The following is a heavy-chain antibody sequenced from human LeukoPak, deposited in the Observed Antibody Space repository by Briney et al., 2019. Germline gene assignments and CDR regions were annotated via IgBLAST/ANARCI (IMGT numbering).Heavy chain of an antibody. J-gene: IGHJ6*02. CDR1: GGTFSSYA. V-gene: IGHV1-69*13. CDR2: IIPIFGTA. D-gene: IGHD5-24*01. CDR3: ARAKRNLEMATISFFDSFLDYYYGMDV. Sequence: SVKVSCKASGGTFSSYAISWVRQAPGQGLEWMGGIIPIFGTANCAQKFQGRVTITADESTSTAYMELSSLRSEDTAVYYCARAKRNLEMATISFFDSFLDYYYGMDVWGQGTTVTVSS.